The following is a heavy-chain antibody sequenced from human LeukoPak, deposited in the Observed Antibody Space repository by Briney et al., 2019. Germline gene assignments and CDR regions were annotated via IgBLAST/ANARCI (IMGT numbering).Heavy chain of an antibody. D-gene: IGHD3-16*01. Sequence: PSETLSLTCTVSGGSISSYYWSWIRQPPGKGLEWIGYIYYSGSTNYNPSLKSRVTISVDTSKNQFSLKLSSVTAADTAVYYCARVVGDPPYYFDYWGQGTLVTVSS. CDR1: GGSISSYY. V-gene: IGHV4-59*12. CDR2: IYYSGST. J-gene: IGHJ4*02. CDR3: ARVVGDPPYYFDY.